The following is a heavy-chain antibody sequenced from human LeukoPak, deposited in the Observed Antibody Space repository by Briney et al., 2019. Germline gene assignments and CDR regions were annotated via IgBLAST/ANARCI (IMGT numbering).Heavy chain of an antibody. CDR2: MNPNSGNT. Sequence: GASVKVSCKASGYTFTRYDINWVRQATGQGLEWMGWMNPNSGNTGYAQKFQGRVTMTRNTSISTACMELSSLRSEDTAVYYCARAYYYDSSGYSSWGQGTLVTVSS. D-gene: IGHD3-22*01. V-gene: IGHV1-8*01. CDR1: GYTFTRYD. J-gene: IGHJ4*02. CDR3: ARAYYYDSSGYSS.